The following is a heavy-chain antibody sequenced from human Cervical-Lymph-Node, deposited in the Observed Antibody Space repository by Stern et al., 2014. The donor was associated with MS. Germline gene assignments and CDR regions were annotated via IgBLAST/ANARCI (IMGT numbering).Heavy chain of an antibody. CDR2: IYFSGST. J-gene: IGHJ6*02. CDR3: ARAPYDFTNWYGMAV. V-gene: IGHV4-59*01. CDR1: GGSISSYY. Sequence: QLQLQESGPGLVKPSETLSLTCIVSGGSISSYYWSWIRQPPGKGLEWIGHIYFSGSTNYNPSLQSRVPMSADMSKNQISLKLSSVTAADTAVYYCARAPYDFTNWYGMAVWGQGTTVTVSS. D-gene: IGHD1-1*01.